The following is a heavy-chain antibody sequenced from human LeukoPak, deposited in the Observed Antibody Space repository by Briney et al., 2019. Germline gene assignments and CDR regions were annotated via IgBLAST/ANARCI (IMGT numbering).Heavy chain of an antibody. CDR2: VSGSGGST. CDR3: AKDSTISGVDYFDY. Sequence: GGSLRLSCAASGFTFSSSAMNWVRQAPGKGLEWVSAVSGSGGSTYYADSVKGRFTISRDNSKNTLYLQMNSLRAEDTAIYYCAKDSTISGVDYFDYWEQGTLVTVSS. CDR1: GFTFSSSA. J-gene: IGHJ4*02. D-gene: IGHD3-3*01. V-gene: IGHV3-23*01.